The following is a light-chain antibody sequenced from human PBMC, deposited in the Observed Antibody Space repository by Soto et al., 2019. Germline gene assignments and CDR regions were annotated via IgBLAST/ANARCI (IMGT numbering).Light chain of an antibody. V-gene: IGKV3-20*01. J-gene: IGKJ1*01. CDR2: GAS. CDR3: HQFGMSPWA. CDR1: QSVSSSY. Sequence: EIVLTQSPGTLSLSPGERATLSCRASQSVSSSYLVWYQQKPGQAPRLLIYGASTRATGIPDRFSGSGSGTDFTLTISRLEPEDFALYFCHQFGMSPWAFGQGTKVEIK.